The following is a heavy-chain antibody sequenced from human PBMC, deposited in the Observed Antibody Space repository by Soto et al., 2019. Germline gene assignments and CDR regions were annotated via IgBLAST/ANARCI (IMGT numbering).Heavy chain of an antibody. D-gene: IGHD3-3*01. CDR2: INHSGST. CDR1: GGSFSGYY. V-gene: IGHV4-34*01. Sequence: SETLSLTCAVYGGSFSGYYWSWIRQPPGKGLEWIGEINHSGSTNYNPSLKSRVTISVDTSKNQFSLKLSSVTAADTAVYYCARSITIFGVANGHRRNYYYYMDVWGKGTTVTVSS. J-gene: IGHJ6*03. CDR3: ARSITIFGVANGHRRNYYYYMDV.